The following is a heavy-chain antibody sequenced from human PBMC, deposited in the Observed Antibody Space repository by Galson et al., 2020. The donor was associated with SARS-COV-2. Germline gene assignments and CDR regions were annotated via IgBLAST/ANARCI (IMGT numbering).Heavy chain of an antibody. V-gene: IGHV4-59*08. CDR1: GGSIKNYY. Sequence: ETSETLSLTCTVPGGSIKNYYWSWIRQPPGKGPERNGFIYYTGSTNYNPSLKSRVTISVDTSENQVSLKPNSVTAADTAVYYCARTMVVVSYHMDVWGQGTAVAVSS. CDR2: IYYTGST. CDR3: ARTMVVVSYHMDV. J-gene: IGHJ6*02. D-gene: IGHD3-22*01.